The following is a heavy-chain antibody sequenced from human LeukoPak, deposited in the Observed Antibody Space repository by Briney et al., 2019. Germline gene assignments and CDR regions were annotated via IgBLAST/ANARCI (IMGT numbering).Heavy chain of an antibody. J-gene: IGHJ2*01. V-gene: IGHV3-23*01. CDR2: ISNSGGST. CDR3: ARAPSGWSDYWYFDL. Sequence: PGGSLRLSCAASGFTFSSYAMSWVRQAPGKGLEWVSVISNSGGSTFYADSVKGRFTISRDNSKNTLYLQMNSLRAEDTAVYYCARAPSGWSDYWYFDLWGRGTLVTVSS. D-gene: IGHD6-19*01. CDR1: GFTFSSYA.